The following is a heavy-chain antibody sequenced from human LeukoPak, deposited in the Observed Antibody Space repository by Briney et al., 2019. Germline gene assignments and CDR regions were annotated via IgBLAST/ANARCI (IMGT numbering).Heavy chain of an antibody. CDR2: VGNSGTST. Sequence: GGSLRLSCAASGFTFSNYAMNWVRQAPGEGLEWVSGVGNSGTSTYYVDSVKGRFTISRDNSKNTLYLQMNSLRAEDTAVYYCAKDRSNTVTDSSRYYGMDVWGQGTTVTVSS. J-gene: IGHJ6*02. CDR3: AKDRSNTVTDSSRYYGMDV. V-gene: IGHV3-23*01. D-gene: IGHD4-17*01. CDR1: GFTFSNYA.